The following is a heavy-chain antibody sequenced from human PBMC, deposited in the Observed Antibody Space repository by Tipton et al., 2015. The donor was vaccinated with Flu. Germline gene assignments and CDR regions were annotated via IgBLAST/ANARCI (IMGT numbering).Heavy chain of an antibody. Sequence: SLRLSCAASGFTFSSYSMNWVRQAPGKGLEWVSSISSSSSYIYYADSVKGRFTISRDNAKNSLYLQMNSLRAEDTAVYYCARSSSGWYSDYWGQGTLVTVSS. CDR3: ARSSSGWYSDY. CDR1: GFTFSSYS. J-gene: IGHJ4*02. D-gene: IGHD6-19*01. CDR2: ISSSSSYI. V-gene: IGHV3-21*01.